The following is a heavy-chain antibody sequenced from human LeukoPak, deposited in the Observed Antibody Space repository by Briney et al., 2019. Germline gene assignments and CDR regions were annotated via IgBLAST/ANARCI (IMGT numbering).Heavy chain of an antibody. J-gene: IGHJ5*02. CDR2: IYYSGST. V-gene: IGHV4-30-4*01. Sequence: SETLSLACTVSGGSISSGDYYWSWIRQPPGKGLEWIGYIYYSGSTYYNPSLKSRVTISVDTSKNQFSLKLSSVTAADTAVYYCARGRSDFWSGYFNWFDPWGQGTLVTVSS. CDR1: GGSISSGDYY. CDR3: ARGRSDFWSGYFNWFDP. D-gene: IGHD3-3*01.